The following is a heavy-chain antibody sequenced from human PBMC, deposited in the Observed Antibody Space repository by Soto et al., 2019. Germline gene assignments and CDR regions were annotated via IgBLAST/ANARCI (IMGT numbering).Heavy chain of an antibody. D-gene: IGHD3-22*01. Sequence: QVKLVQPGAEVKKPGSSVKVFCKASGGTFSNYTITWVRQAPGQGLEWWGGIIPVFGTTDNEQKFAGRVKVNAAGSTCKAYMTPSSLRAXDRAXXXXXXYXTYIVVRKPTAIQDYYGMDVWG. CDR3: XXYXTYIVVRKPTAIQDYYGMDV. CDR2: IIPVFGTT. V-gene: IGHV1-69*01. CDR1: GGTFSNYT. J-gene: IGHJ6*01.